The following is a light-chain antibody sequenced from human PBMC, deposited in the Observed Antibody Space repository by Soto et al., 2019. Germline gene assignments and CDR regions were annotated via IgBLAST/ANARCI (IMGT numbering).Light chain of an antibody. CDR3: ETWDSNTRV. Sequence: QPVVTQSSSASASLGSSVKLTCTLSSGHSSYIIAWHQQQPGKAPRYLMKLEGSGSYNKGSGVPDRFSGSSSGADRYLTISNHQVEDEADYYCETWDSNTRVFGGGTKLTVL. V-gene: IGLV4-60*02. CDR2: LEGSGSY. CDR1: SGHSSYI. J-gene: IGLJ3*02.